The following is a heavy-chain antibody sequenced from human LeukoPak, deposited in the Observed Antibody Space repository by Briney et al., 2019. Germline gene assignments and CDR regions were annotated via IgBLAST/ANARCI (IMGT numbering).Heavy chain of an antibody. CDR3: ARAFSGSPSHFDS. CDR1: GYTFTGYY. V-gene: IGHV1-2*06. CDR2: INPNSGGT. J-gene: IGHJ4*02. D-gene: IGHD1-26*01. Sequence: GPVKVSCKASGYTFTGYYMHWVRQAPGQGLEWMGRINPNSGGTNSAQKFQGRVTMTRDTSITTAYMELSSLRSDDTAVYYCARAFSGSPSHFDSWGQGTLVTVSS.